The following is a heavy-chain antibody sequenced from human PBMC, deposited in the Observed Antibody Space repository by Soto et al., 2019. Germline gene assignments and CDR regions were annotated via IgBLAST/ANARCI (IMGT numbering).Heavy chain of an antibody. J-gene: IGHJ6*02. CDR3: ARECDYSNPRYYYGMDV. Sequence: QVELVQSGPEVKKPGASVKVSCQASGYTFSSHSVSWVRQAPGQGLEWIGWICAYNGTTNFAQKFQGRVTMTTDTSTSTAYMELRSLRSDGTAVYYCARECDYSNPRYYYGMDVWGQGTTVTVSS. CDR1: GYTFSSHS. CDR2: ICAYNGTT. V-gene: IGHV1-18*01. D-gene: IGHD4-4*01.